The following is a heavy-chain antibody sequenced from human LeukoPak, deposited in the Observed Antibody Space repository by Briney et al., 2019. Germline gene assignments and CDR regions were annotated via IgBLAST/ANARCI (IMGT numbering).Heavy chain of an antibody. J-gene: IGHJ3*02. D-gene: IGHD5-24*01. V-gene: IGHV4-59*08. CDR3: ARHVTISGPYDASDI. CDR2: IYYSGGT. CDR1: GDSISSYY. Sequence: SETLSLTCTVSGDSISSYYWSWIRQPPGKGLEWIGYIYYSGGTDYNPSLKSRVTISVDTSKNQFSLKLRSVTAADTAVYYCARHVTISGPYDASDIWDQGPRVTVSP.